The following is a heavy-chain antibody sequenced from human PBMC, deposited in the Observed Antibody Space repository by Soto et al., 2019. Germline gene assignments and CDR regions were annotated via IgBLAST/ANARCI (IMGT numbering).Heavy chain of an antibody. CDR3: ARGNRKDYYYGMDV. Sequence: LSLTCTVSGGSINSHDFYWTWIRQPPGKGLEWIGYIYYSGGTYYNPSLKSRVTISVDTSKNQFSLKVTSVTAADTAVYYCARGNRKDYYYGMDVWGQGTTVTVSS. CDR2: IYYSGGT. CDR1: GGSINSHDFY. J-gene: IGHJ6*02. V-gene: IGHV4-30-4*01.